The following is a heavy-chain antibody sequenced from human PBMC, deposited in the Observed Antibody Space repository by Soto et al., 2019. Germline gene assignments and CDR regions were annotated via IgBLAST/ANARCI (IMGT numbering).Heavy chain of an antibody. J-gene: IGHJ5*02. V-gene: IGHV1-18*01. CDR1: GYTFTNFH. D-gene: IGHD2-15*01. Sequence: QVQLEQSGAEVKKPGASVKVSCKASGYTFTNFHVTWVRQVPGQGLEWMGWISSYNGDTDYAQELQGRVTMTTDTSSSTAYMELRSLRSDDTAIYYCARGGVGCRGGRRPHSWFDPWGQGTLVTVSS. CDR2: ISSYNGDT. CDR3: ARGGVGCRGGRRPHSWFDP.